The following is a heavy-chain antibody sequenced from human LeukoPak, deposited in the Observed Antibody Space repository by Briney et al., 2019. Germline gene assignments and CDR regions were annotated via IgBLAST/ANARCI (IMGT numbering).Heavy chain of an antibody. CDR2: VYYSGNT. J-gene: IGHJ4*02. Sequence: PSETLSLTCTVSGGSISNSGYYWGWIRQPPGKGLEWIGSVYYSGNTNYSPSLKNRVTISVDTSKNPSSLTLRSVTAADTALFYCARQGYADFSPRPFDYSGQGTLVTVSS. V-gene: IGHV4-39*01. D-gene: IGHD4-17*01. CDR1: GGSISNSGYY. CDR3: ARQGYADFSPRPFDY.